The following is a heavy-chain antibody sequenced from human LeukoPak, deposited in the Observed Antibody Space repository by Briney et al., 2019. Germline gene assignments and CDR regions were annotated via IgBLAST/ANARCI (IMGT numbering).Heavy chain of an antibody. V-gene: IGHV4-59*12. CDR2: IYHSGST. CDR3: ARENDILTGGFDY. D-gene: IGHD3-9*01. J-gene: IGHJ4*02. Sequence: PSETLSLTCTVSGGSISSYYWSWIRQPPGKGLEWIGYIYHSGSTYYNPSLKSRVTISVDRSKNQFSLKLSSVTAADTAVYYCARENDILTGGFDYWGQGTLVTVSS. CDR1: GGSISSYY.